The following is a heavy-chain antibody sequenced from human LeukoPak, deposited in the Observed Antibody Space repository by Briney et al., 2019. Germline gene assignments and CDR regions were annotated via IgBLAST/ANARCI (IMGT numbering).Heavy chain of an antibody. CDR2: IRSKANSYAT. V-gene: IGHV3-73*01. Sequence: GRSLRLSCTASGFTFGDYAMSWVRQAPGKGLEWVGFIRSKANSYATAYAASVKGRFTISRDDSKNTAYLQMNSLKTEDTAVYYCTSLSLSSTWGQGALVTVSS. CDR3: TSLSLSST. J-gene: IGHJ5*02. CDR1: GFTFGDYA. D-gene: IGHD6-13*01.